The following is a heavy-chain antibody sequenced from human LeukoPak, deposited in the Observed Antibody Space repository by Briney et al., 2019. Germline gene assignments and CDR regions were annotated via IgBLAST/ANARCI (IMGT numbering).Heavy chain of an antibody. J-gene: IGHJ4*02. V-gene: IGHV1-69*04. D-gene: IGHD3-22*01. Sequence: SVKVSCKASGGTFSSYAISWVRQAPGQGLEWMGRIIPILGIANYAQKFQGRVTITADKSTSTAYMELSSLRSEDTAVYYCARDLFGYYDSSDYDHYWGQGTLVTVSS. CDR3: ARDLFGYYDSSDYDHY. CDR2: IIPILGIA. CDR1: GGTFSSYA.